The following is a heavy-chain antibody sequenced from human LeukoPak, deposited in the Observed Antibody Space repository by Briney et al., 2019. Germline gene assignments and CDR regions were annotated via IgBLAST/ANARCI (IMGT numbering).Heavy chain of an antibody. V-gene: IGHV4-39*01. CDR1: GGSISSSSYY. CDR2: IYYSGST. CDR3: ARHEAGTVDY. Sequence: SETLSLTCTVSGGSISSSSYYWRWIRQPPGKGLEWIGSIYYSGSTYYNPSLKSRVTISVDTSKNQFSLKLSSVTAADTAVYYCARHEAGTVDYWGQGTLVTVSS. J-gene: IGHJ4*02. D-gene: IGHD6-19*01.